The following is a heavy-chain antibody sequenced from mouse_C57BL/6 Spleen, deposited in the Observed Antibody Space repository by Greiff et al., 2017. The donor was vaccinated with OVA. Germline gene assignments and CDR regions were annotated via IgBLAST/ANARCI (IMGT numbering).Heavy chain of an antibody. D-gene: IGHD1-1*01. CDR3: AKKRDGSSHWYFDV. Sequence: VKLVESGPGLVQPSQSLSITCTVSGFSLTSYGVHWVRQSPGKGLEWLGVLWRGGSTDYNAAFMSRLSITKDNSNSQVFFKRNILQAYDTAIYYCAKKRDGSSHWYFDVWGTGTTVTVSS. V-gene: IGHV2-5*01. CDR1: GFSLTSYG. J-gene: IGHJ1*03. CDR2: LWRGGST.